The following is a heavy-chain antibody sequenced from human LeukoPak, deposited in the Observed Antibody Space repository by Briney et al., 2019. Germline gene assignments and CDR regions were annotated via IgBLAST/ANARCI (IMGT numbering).Heavy chain of an antibody. CDR2: ISTYYGNT. D-gene: IGHD3-10*01. J-gene: IGHJ4*02. CDR3: ARVYSTNYYGSGDRPFLFDY. Sequence: ASVEVSCKASGYTFTSYGFSWVRQAPGQGLEWMGWISTYYGNTNYAQKLQDRVTMTTDTSTSTAYMELTSLRSDDTAVYYCARVYSTNYYGSGDRPFLFDYWGQGPVVTVSS. CDR1: GYTFTSYG. V-gene: IGHV1-18*01.